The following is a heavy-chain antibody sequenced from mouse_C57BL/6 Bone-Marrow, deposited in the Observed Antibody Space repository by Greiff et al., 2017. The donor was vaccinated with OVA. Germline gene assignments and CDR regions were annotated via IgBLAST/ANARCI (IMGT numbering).Heavy chain of an antibody. CDR2: IYPGSGST. V-gene: IGHV1-55*01. J-gene: IGHJ3*01. D-gene: IGHD2-5*01. Sequence: VQLQQPGAELVKPGASVKMSCKASGYTFTSYWITWVKQRPGQGLEWIGDIYPGSGSTNYNEKFKSKATLTVDTSSSTAYMQLSSLTSEDSAVYYCARDAYYSNYVTVAWFADWGQGTLVTVSA. CDR3: ARDAYYSNYVTVAWFAD. CDR1: GYTFTSYW.